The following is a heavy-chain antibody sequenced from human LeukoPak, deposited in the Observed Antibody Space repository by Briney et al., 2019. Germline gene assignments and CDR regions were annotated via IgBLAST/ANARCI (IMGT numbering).Heavy chain of an antibody. Sequence: PSETLSLTCAVYAGSFSGYYWSWIRQPPGKGLEWIGEINHSGSTNYNPSLKSRVTISVDTSKNQFSLKLSSVTAADTAVYYCARLLPPVYYYGSGSYSRFDPWGQGTLVTVSS. CDR2: INHSGST. V-gene: IGHV4-34*01. CDR1: AGSFSGYY. J-gene: IGHJ5*02. D-gene: IGHD3-10*01. CDR3: ARLLPPVYYYGSGSYSRFDP.